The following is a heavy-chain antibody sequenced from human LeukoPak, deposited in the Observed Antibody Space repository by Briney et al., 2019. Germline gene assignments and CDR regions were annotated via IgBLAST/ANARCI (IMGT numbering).Heavy chain of an antibody. CDR1: GFTFSSYA. J-gene: IGHJ4*02. V-gene: IGHV3-23*01. D-gene: IGHD6-13*01. CDR2: ISAGGTNT. CDR3: AKDIEGAVGFYLDH. Sequence: GGSLRLPCAASGFTFSSYAMTWVRQVPGKGLDWVSSISAGGTNTYFAGSVKGRCTISRDNSKNTVFLQMKSLRAEDTAVYFCAKDIEGAVGFYLDHWGQGTLVTVSS.